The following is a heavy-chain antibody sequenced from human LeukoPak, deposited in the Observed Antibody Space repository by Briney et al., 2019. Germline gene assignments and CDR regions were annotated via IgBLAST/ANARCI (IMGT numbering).Heavy chain of an antibody. CDR3: AKDPEYYYDSSGSLDP. D-gene: IGHD3-22*01. CDR2: ISYDGSNK. Sequence: PGGSLRLSCAASGFTFSSYGMHWVRQAPGKGLEWVAVISYDGSNKYYADSVKGRFTISRDNSKNTLYLQMNSLRAEDTAVYYCAKDPEYYYDSSGSLDPWGQGTLVTVSS. CDR1: GFTFSSYG. J-gene: IGHJ5*02. V-gene: IGHV3-30*18.